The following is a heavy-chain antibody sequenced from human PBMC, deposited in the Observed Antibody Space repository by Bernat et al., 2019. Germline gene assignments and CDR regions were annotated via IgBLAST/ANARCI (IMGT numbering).Heavy chain of an antibody. D-gene: IGHD3-16*02. CDR3: ARHVNSDSIWGSYRFNYYYYMDV. CDR2: IYYSGST. CDR1: GGSISSYY. J-gene: IGHJ6*03. V-gene: IGHV4-59*08. Sequence: QVQLQESGPGLVKPSETLSLTCTVSGGSISSYYWSWIRQPPGKGLEWIGYIYYSGSTNYNPSLKSRVTISVDTSKNQFSLKLSSVTAADTAVYYCARHVNSDSIWGSYRFNYYYYMDVWGKGTTVTVSS.